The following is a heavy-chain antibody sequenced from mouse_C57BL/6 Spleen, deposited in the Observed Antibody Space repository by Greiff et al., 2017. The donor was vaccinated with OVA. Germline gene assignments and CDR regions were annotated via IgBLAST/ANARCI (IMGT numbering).Heavy chain of an antibody. D-gene: IGHD2-3*01. CDR1: GFSFNTYA. CDR2: IRSKSNNYAT. V-gene: IGHV10-1*01. CDR3: VRQGDGYYGWYFDV. Sequence: EVHLVESGGGLVQPKGSLKLSCAASGFSFNTYAMNWVRQAPGKGLEWVARIRSKSNNYATYYADSVKDRFTISRDDSESMLYLQMNNLKTEDTAMYYCVRQGDGYYGWYFDVWGTGTTVTGSS. J-gene: IGHJ1*03.